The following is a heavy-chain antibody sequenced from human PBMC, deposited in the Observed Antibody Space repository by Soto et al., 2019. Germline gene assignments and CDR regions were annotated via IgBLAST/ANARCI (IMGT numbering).Heavy chain of an antibody. CDR1: GFTVSSNY. J-gene: IGHJ4*02. V-gene: IGHV3-66*01. CDR3: ARGNRLRFLEWLLYFDY. CDR2: IYSGGST. Sequence: GGSLRLSCAASGFTVSSNYMSWVRQAPGKGLEWVSVIYSGGSTYYADSVKGRFTISRDNSKNTLYLQMNSLRAEDTAVYYCARGNRLRFLEWLLYFDYWGQGTLVTVSS. D-gene: IGHD3-3*01.